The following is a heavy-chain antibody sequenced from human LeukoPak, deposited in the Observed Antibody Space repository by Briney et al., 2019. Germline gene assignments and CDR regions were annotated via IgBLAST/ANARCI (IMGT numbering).Heavy chain of an antibody. CDR2: ISYDGSNK. D-gene: IGHD6-13*01. CDR3: AKEVLSSSWYSPYFDY. Sequence: PGGSLRLSCAASGFTFSSYGMHWVRQAPGKGLEWVAVISYDGSNKYYADSVKGRFTISRDNSKNTLYLQMNSLRAEDTAVYYCAKEVLSSSWYSPYFDYWGQGTLVTVSS. CDR1: GFTFSSYG. V-gene: IGHV3-30*18. J-gene: IGHJ4*02.